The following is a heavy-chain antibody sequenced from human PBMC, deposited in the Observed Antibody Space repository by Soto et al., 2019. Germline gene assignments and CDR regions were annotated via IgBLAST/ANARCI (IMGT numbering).Heavy chain of an antibody. J-gene: IGHJ6*02. CDR3: ARDRYPYGMDV. CDR2: ISYDGSNK. Sequence: PGGSLRLSCAASGFTFSSYAMHWVRQAPGKGLEWVAVISYDGSNKYYADSVKGRFTISRDNSKNTLYLQMYTLRAEDTAIYYCARDRYPYGMDVWGQGTTVTVSS. V-gene: IGHV3-30-3*01. D-gene: IGHD1-26*01. CDR1: GFTFSSYA.